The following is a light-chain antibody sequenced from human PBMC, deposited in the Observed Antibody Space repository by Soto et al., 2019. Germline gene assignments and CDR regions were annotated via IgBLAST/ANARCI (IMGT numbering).Light chain of an antibody. J-gene: IGKJ1*01. CDR1: QSIRSY. Sequence: EIVVTQSPATLSVSPAERSTLSCRASQSIRSYLAWYQQKPGQGPRLLIYGASSRATGIPARFSGSGSATEFTLTISSLQSEDFAVYFCQQYNRWPLTFGQGTKV. CDR3: QQYNRWPLT. CDR2: GAS. V-gene: IGKV3-15*01.